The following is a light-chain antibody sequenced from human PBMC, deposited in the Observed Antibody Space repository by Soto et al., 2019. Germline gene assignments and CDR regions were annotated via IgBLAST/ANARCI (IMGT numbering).Light chain of an antibody. V-gene: IGLV2-11*01. CDR1: SSDVGGYNF. J-gene: IGLJ1*01. CDR3: CSNAGSYTYV. CDR2: DVS. Sequence: QSALTQPRSVSGSPGQSVTISCTGTSSDVGGYNFVSWYRQHPGKVPKLMIYDVSKRPSGVPDRFSGSKSGNTASLTISGLQAEDEADYYCCSNAGSYTYVFGTGTKVTVL.